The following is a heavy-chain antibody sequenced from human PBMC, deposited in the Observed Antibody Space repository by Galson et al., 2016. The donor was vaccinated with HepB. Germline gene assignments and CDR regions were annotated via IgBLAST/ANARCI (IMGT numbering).Heavy chain of an antibody. CDR2: ISGSGGNT. J-gene: IGHJ4*02. Sequence: SLRLSCAASGFTFRTYWMSWVRQAPGKGPEWVSTISGSGGNTYYANSVKGRFAISRDNAKNSLYLQMNSQRAEDTAVYFCARAYQYTLDYWGQGTLVTVSS. CDR3: ARAYQYTLDY. V-gene: IGHV3-23*01. D-gene: IGHD1-1*01. CDR1: GFTFRTYW.